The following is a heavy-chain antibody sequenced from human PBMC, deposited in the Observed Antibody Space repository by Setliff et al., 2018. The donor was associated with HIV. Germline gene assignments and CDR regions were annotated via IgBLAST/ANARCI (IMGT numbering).Heavy chain of an antibody. V-gene: IGHV5-51*01. D-gene: IGHD3-9*01. CDR3: ASGRKKNYDLFTGYYRILGVDFDY. CDR1: GYSFTSYW. CDR2: ISPDDSDS. J-gene: IGHJ4*02. Sequence: GESLKISCKGSGYSFTSYWIGWVRQMPGKGLEWMGIISPDDSDSRYSPSFQGQVTISADKSISPAYLQWSSLQASDTAMYYCASGRKKNYDLFTGYYRILGVDFDYWGQGTLVTVSS.